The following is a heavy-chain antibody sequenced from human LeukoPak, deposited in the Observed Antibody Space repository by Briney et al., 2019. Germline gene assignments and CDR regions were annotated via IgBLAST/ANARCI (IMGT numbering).Heavy chain of an antibody. CDR3: ARGRDSSGGSCYPDNNWFDP. CDR1: GYSFTSYW. Sequence: GESLKISCKGSGYSFTSYWIGWVRQMPGKGLEWMGIIYPGDSDTRYSPSFQGQVTISADKSISTAYLQWSSLKASDTAMYYCARGRDSSGGSCYPDNNWFDPWGQGTLVTVSS. CDR2: IYPGDSDT. J-gene: IGHJ5*02. V-gene: IGHV5-51*01. D-gene: IGHD2-15*01.